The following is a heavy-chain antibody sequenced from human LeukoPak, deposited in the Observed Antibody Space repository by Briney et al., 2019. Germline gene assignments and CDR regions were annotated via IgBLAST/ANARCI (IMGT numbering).Heavy chain of an antibody. V-gene: IGHV1-2*06. CDR2: INPTGGST. D-gene: IGHD3-10*01. CDR3: ARAPPITRGPFDP. Sequence: GASVKVSCKASGYTFTSYYMHWVRQAPGQGLEWMGLINPTGGSTGYAQKFQGRVTMTRDTSISTVYMELSRLRSDDTAVYYCARAPPITRGPFDPWGQGTLVTVSS. CDR1: GYTFTSYY. J-gene: IGHJ5*02.